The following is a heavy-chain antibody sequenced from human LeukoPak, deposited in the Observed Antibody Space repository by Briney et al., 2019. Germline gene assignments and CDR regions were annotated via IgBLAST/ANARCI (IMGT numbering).Heavy chain of an antibody. J-gene: IGHJ4*02. D-gene: IGHD6-13*01. CDR1: GFTFSSYG. V-gene: IGHV3-30*18. CDR3: AKDRRSKIAAAGYSDY. Sequence: GGSLRLSCAASGFTFSSYGMHWVRQAPGKGLEWVAVISYDGSNKYYADSVKGRFTISRDNSKNTLYLQMNSLRAEDTAVYYCAKDRRSKIAAAGYSDYWGQGTLVTVSS. CDR2: ISYDGSNK.